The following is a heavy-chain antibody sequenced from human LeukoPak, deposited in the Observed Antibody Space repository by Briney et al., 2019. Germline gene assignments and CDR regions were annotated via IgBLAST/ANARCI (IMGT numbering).Heavy chain of an antibody. Sequence: GGSLRLSCAASGFTFSSYSMNWVRQAPGKGLEWVANIKQDGSEKHYVDSVKGRFTISRDNAKNSLYLQMNSLRAEDTAVYYCARVPSQLPFDYWGQGTLVAVSS. D-gene: IGHD2-2*01. CDR3: ARVPSQLPFDY. J-gene: IGHJ4*02. CDR2: IKQDGSEK. CDR1: GFTFSSYS. V-gene: IGHV3-7*01.